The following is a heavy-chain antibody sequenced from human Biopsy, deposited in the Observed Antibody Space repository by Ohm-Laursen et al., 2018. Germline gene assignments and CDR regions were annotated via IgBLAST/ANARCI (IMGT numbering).Heavy chain of an antibody. V-gene: IGHV1-69*06. D-gene: IGHD3-9*01. CDR2: NIPILGTG. Sequence: ASVKVSCKAPGGTFSNYGVNWVRQVPGQGLEWLGGNIPILGTGNYAQKFQDRVTVAADTSTGTATMELRSLRSDDTAVYYCATKLTGYFHHWGQGTLVIVSS. J-gene: IGHJ1*01. CDR3: ATKLTGYFHH. CDR1: GGTFSNYG.